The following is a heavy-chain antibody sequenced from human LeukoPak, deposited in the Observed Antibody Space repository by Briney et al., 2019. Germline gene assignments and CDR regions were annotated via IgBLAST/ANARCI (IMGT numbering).Heavy chain of an antibody. J-gene: IGHJ4*01. CDR1: GFTFSSYD. Sequence: GGSLRLSCAASGFTFSSYDLHWVRQAPGKGLEWVAVISSDGSKTYYADSVKGRFTISRDNSKDTLYLQMNSLRPEDTAVYYCTKDMGYCATPRCDFYFDYWGQGALVTVSS. V-gene: IGHV3-30*18. CDR3: TKDMGYCATPRCDFYFDY. D-gene: IGHD2-15*01. CDR2: ISSDGSKT.